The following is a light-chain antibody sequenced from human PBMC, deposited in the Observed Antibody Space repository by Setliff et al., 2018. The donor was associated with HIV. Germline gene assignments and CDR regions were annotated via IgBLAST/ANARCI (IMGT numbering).Light chain of an antibody. J-gene: IGLJ1*01. Sequence: QSVLAQPASVSGSPGQSITISCTGTSRDVGGGSNYVSWYQQHPGKAPKLLIYEITKRPSGVPDRFSGSKSGNTASLTVSGLQAEDEGDYYCNSYTHSNSFVFGTGTKVTVL. V-gene: IGLV2-8*01. CDR2: EIT. CDR3: NSYTHSNSFV. CDR1: SRDVGGGSNY.